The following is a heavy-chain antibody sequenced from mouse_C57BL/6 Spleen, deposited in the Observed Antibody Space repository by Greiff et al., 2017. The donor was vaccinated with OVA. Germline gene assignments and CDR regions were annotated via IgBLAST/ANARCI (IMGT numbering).Heavy chain of an antibody. CDR1: GYTFTDYE. Sequence: VQLQQSGAELVRPGASVTLSCKASGYTFTDYEMHWVKQTPVHGLEWIGAIDPETGGTAYNQKFKGKAILTADKSSSTAYMELRSLTSEDSAVYYCTRSREFSTTVVPPMDYWGQGTSVTVSS. V-gene: IGHV1-15*01. J-gene: IGHJ4*01. D-gene: IGHD1-1*01. CDR2: IDPETGGT. CDR3: TRSREFSTTVVPPMDY.